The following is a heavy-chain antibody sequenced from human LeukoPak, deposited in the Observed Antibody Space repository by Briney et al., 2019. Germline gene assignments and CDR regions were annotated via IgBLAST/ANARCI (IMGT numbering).Heavy chain of an antibody. CDR2: TYYRSKWYN. CDR3: ARGKVMAGTPGQNSWDN. CDR1: GVSVSSNSAA. Sequence: SQTLSLTCAISGVSVSSNSAAWNWIRQSPSRRLEWLGRTYYRSKWYNDYAVSVKSRITINPDTSKNQFSLKLTSVTAADTAVYYCARGKVMAGTPGQNSWDNWGQGILVTVSS. V-gene: IGHV6-1*01. J-gene: IGHJ4*02. D-gene: IGHD6-19*01.